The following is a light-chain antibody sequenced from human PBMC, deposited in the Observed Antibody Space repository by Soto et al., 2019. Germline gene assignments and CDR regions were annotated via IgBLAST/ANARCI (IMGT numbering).Light chain of an antibody. Sequence: SYELTQPPSVSVAPGKTARITCGGNNIGRKSVHWYQQKPGQAPVLVIYYDSDRPSGIPERFSGSNSGNTATLTISRVEAVDEADYYCQVWDSSSDNVVFGGGTKLTVL. CDR2: YDS. CDR3: QVWDSSSDNVV. CDR1: NIGRKS. V-gene: IGLV3-21*04. J-gene: IGLJ2*01.